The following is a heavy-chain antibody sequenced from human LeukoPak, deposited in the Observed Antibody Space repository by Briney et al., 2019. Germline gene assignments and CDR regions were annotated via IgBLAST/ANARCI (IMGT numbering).Heavy chain of an antibody. J-gene: IGHJ4*02. CDR2: INSDGTNT. Sequence: AGGSLRLSCAGSGFTFHNYWMHWVRQDPGKGLVWVSRINSDGTNTGYADSVKGRFTISRDNAKNTLSLQMNSLRAEDTAVYYCARDYGDARLDYWGQGTLVTVSS. V-gene: IGHV3-74*01. CDR1: GFTFHNYW. D-gene: IGHD2-2*01. CDR3: ARDYGDARLDY.